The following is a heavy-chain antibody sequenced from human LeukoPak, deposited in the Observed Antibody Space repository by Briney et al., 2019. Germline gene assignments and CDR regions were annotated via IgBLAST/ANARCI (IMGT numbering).Heavy chain of an antibody. CDR2: IIPILGIA. J-gene: IGHJ4*02. D-gene: IGHD3-22*01. CDR3: ASPPPNYYDSSGYYVY. CDR1: GGTFSSYA. V-gene: IGHV1-69*04. Sequence: GSSVKVSCKASGGTFSSYAISWVRQAPGQGLEWMGRIIPILGIANYAQKFQGRVTITADKSTSTAYMELSSLRSEDTAVYYCASPPPNYYDSSGYYVYWGQGTLVTVSS.